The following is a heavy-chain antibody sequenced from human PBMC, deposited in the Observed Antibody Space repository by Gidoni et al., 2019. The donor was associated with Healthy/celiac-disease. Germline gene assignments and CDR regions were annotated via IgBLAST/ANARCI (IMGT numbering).Heavy chain of an antibody. D-gene: IGHD3-16*01. Sequence: EVQLVESGGVVVQPGGSLRLSCAASGFTFDDYTMHWVRQAPGKGLEWVSLISWDGGSTYYADSVKGRFPISRDNSKNSLYLQMNSLRTEDTALYYCAKDMFWEKRWRAENYYYYYGMDVWGQGTTVTVSS. CDR3: AKDMFWEKRWRAENYYYYYGMDV. CDR1: GFTFDDYT. CDR2: ISWDGGST. V-gene: IGHV3-43*01. J-gene: IGHJ6*02.